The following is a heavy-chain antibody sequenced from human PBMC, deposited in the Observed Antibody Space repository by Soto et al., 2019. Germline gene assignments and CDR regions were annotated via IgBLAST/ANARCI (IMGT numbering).Heavy chain of an antibody. CDR3: VRRHVSATSIDWFDP. J-gene: IGHJ5*02. D-gene: IGHD6-13*01. V-gene: IGHV1-3*01. CDR2: ISAANGDT. CDR1: GYTFTSYG. Sequence: ASVKVSCKASGYTFTSYGIHWVRQAPGQRLEWMGWISAANGDTKYSPKFQGRVTITRDTSASTAYMELSSLRSEDTAVYYCVRRHVSATSIDWFDPWGQGTLVTVSS.